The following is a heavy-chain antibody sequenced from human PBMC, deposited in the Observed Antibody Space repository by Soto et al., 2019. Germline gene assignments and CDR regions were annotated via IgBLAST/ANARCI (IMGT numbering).Heavy chain of an antibody. Sequence: PGGSLRLSCAASGFTFSNYGMHWVRQAPGKGLEWVAIISFDGNNKYYSDSVKGRFTISRDNSKNMVFLQMNSLRPEDTAVYYCVKPKEHFYDSRPGETWGQGTPVTSPQ. D-gene: IGHD3-22*01. CDR1: GFTFSNYG. V-gene: IGHV3-30*18. CDR2: ISFDGNNK. CDR3: VKPKEHFYDSRPGET. J-gene: IGHJ5*02.